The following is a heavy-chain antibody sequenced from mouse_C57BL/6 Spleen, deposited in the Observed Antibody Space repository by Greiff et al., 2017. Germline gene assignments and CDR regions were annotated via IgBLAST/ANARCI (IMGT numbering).Heavy chain of an antibody. CDR1: GFTFSSYA. CDR2: ISDGGSYT. V-gene: IGHV5-4*01. J-gene: IGHJ1*03. D-gene: IGHD2-1*01. CDR3: AREVNYVGYCDV. Sequence: EVMLVESGGGLVKPGGSLKLSCAASGFTFSSYAMSWVRQTPEKRLAWVAPISDGGSYTYYTDNVKGRFTISRDNAKNNLYLQMSHLKSEDTAMYYCAREVNYVGYCDVWGTGTTVTVSS.